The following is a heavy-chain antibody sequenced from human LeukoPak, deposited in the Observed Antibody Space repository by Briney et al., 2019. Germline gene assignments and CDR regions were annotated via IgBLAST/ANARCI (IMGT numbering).Heavy chain of an antibody. V-gene: IGHV3-33*01. CDR1: GFTFSSYG. CDR2: IWYDGSNK. J-gene: IGHJ1*01. CDR3: ARDAEYYFDSSGYSQH. Sequence: GGSLRLSCAASGFTFSSYGMHWVRQAPGKGLEWVAVIWYDGSNKYYADSVKGRFTISRDNSKNTLYLQMNSLRAEDTAVYYCARDAEYYFDSSGYSQHWGQGTQVTVSS. D-gene: IGHD3-22*01.